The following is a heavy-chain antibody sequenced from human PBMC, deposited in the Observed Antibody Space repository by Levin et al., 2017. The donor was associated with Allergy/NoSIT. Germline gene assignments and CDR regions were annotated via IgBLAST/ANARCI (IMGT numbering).Heavy chain of an antibody. J-gene: IGHJ4*02. D-gene: IGHD2-15*01. V-gene: IGHV3-7*01. Sequence: GESLKISCAASGFTFSSYWMTWVRQAPGKGLEWVANIKQDGNETHYVDSVKGRFTISRDNAKKSMYLQMNSLRAEDTAVYYCARDMRRLPYYFDYWGQGTLVTVSS. CDR3: ARDMRRLPYYFDY. CDR2: IKQDGNET. CDR1: GFTFSSYW.